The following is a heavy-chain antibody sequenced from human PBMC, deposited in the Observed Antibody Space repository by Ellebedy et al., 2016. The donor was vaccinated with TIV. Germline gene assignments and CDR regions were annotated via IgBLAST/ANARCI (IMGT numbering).Heavy chain of an antibody. D-gene: IGHD1-26*01. CDR1: GFTFSNYY. CDR3: AREAIVRGIDDAFDI. Sequence: PGGSLRLSCAASGFTFSNYYMSWVRQAPGKGLEWVANIKQDGRDKHFVDSVKGRFIISRDNAKNSLFLQMNNLRIEDTAVYYCAREAIVRGIDDAFDIWGQGTLVTVSS. V-gene: IGHV3-7*01. CDR2: IKQDGRDK. J-gene: IGHJ3*02.